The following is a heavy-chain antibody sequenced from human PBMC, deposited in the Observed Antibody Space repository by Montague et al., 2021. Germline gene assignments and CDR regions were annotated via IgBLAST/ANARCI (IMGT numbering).Heavy chain of an antibody. J-gene: IGHJ4*02. CDR2: VYHTGGT. CDR3: ARIGGGGYSVS. CDR1: GYSITSGYY. Sequence: SETLSLTCNVSGYSITSGYYWGWIRQSPERGLEWIGSVYHTGGTYYSPSLKRRVTISVDTSKNHVSLRLNSVIAADTALYYCARIGGGGYSVSWGQGILVTVSP. V-gene: IGHV4-38-2*02. D-gene: IGHD3-16*01.